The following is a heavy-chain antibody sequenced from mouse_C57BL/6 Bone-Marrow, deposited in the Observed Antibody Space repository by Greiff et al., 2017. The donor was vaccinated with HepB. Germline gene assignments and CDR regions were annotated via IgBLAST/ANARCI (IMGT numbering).Heavy chain of an antibody. CDR1: GFTFSSYA. V-gene: IGHV5-9-1*02. CDR3: TNHYGTGYFDV. J-gene: IGHJ1*03. Sequence: EVKLMESGEGLVKPGGSLKLSCAASGFTFSSYAMSWVRQTPEKRLEWVAYISSGGDYIYYADTVKGRFPISRDNARNTLYLQMSSLKSEDTAMYYCTNHYGTGYFDVWGTGTTVTVSS. D-gene: IGHD1-1*01. CDR2: ISSGGDYI.